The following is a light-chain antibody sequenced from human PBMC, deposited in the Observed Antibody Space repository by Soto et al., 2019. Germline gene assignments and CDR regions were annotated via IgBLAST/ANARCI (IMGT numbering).Light chain of an antibody. CDR2: GAS. V-gene: IGKV3-15*01. CDR1: QSGSTN. Sequence: DIVMTQSPATLSVSPGERATLSCRASQSGSTNLSWYQQQPGQAHRLLIYGASTRATAIPARFSGSGSGTEFTLTISSLQSEDFAGYYCQQYNNWPLYTLGQGTKLEI. J-gene: IGKJ2*01. CDR3: QQYNNWPLYT.